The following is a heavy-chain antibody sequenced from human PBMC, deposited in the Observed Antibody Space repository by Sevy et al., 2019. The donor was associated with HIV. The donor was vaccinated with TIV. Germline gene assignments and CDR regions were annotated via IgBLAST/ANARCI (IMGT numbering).Heavy chain of an antibody. CDR3: ARSRHTYYYGSGLDY. CDR1: GGSISSYY. D-gene: IGHD3-10*01. CDR2: IYYSGST. V-gene: IGHV4-59*01. Sequence: SETLSLTCTVSGGSISSYYWSWIRQPPGKGLEWIGYIYYSGSTNYNPSLKSRVTISVDTSKNQFSLKLSSVTAADTAVYYCARSRHTYYYGSGLDYWGQRTLVTVSS. J-gene: IGHJ4*02.